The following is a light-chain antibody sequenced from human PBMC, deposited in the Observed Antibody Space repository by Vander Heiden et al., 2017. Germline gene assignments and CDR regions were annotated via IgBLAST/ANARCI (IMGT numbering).Light chain of an antibody. Sequence: SYGLPQPPSGSAAPGQTARITCGGDNSGSKSVHWYQQKPGQAPVLVVYDDNDRPSGIPERFSGSNSGNTATLTISRVEAGDEADFYCQLWDNNSDRVFGGGTKLTVL. CDR3: QLWDNNSDRV. V-gene: IGLV3-21*02. CDR1: NSGSKS. CDR2: DDN. J-gene: IGLJ3*02.